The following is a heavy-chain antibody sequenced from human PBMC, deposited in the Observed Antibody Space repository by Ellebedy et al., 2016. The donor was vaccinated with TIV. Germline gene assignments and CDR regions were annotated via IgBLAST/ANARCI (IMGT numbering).Heavy chain of an antibody. CDR3: ARETRIAVAITKWKYFDL. CDR1: GGSFSGYY. V-gene: IGHV4-34*01. CDR2: INHSGST. D-gene: IGHD6-19*01. J-gene: IGHJ2*01. Sequence: MPSETLSLTCAVYGGSFSGYYWRWIRQPPGKGLEWIGEINHSGSTNYNPSLKSRVTVSVDTSKNQFSLKLSSVTAADTAVYYCARETRIAVAITKWKYFDLWGRGTLVTVSS.